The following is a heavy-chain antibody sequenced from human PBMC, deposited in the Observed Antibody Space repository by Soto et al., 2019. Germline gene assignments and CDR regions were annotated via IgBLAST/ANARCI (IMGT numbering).Heavy chain of an antibody. D-gene: IGHD3-16*01. Sequence: QLVQSGGGLVTPGGSLRLSCVASGFTFSDYAMTWVRQAPGKGLEWVATISATGGNIEYTDSLKGRFTISRDNSKNTLYLQLNGLTSDDTAVHYCAKVAGGLGYFDLWGRGTLVTVSS. J-gene: IGHJ2*01. CDR3: AKVAGGLGYFDL. V-gene: IGHV3-23*04. CDR1: GFTFSDYA. CDR2: ISATGGNI.